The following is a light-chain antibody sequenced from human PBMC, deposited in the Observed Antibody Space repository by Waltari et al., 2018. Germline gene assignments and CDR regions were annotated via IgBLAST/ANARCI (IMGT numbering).Light chain of an antibody. CDR3: QQYDNLPIT. CDR1: QDINKY. CDR2: DAS. J-gene: IGKJ5*01. Sequence: DIQMTQSPSSLSASAGDRVTITCQASQDINKYLNWYQQKPGKAPKLLIYDASTLDTVVPSRFSGSRSGTDFTFTISSLQPEDIATYYCQQYDNLPITFGQGTRLEIK. V-gene: IGKV1-33*01.